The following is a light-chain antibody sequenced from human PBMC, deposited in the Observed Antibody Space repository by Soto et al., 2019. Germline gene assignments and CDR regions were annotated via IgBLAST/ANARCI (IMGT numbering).Light chain of an antibody. V-gene: IGKV4-1*01. CDR3: QQFFSVPLT. J-gene: IGKJ4*01. CDR1: QSILYRSNSKYY. CDR2: WAS. Sequence: DIVMTQSPDSLSVSLGERATINCKSSQSILYRSNSKYYLAWYQQKPGHPPKLLIYWASTRGSGVPDRFSGSGSGTDFTLTISSLQAEDVAIYDCQQFFSVPLTFGGWTKVEIK.